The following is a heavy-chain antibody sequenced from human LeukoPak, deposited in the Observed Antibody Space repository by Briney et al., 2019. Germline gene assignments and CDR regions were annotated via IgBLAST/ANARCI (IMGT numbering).Heavy chain of an antibody. Sequence: SETLSLTCTVSGGSMSSYYWSWIRQPPGKGLEWIGYISYSGSTNYNPSLKSRITISVDTSKNQFSLKLSSVTAADTAVYYCARSGVTALSWVDPWGQGTLFTVSS. CDR1: GGSMSSYY. CDR3: ARSGVTALSWVDP. CDR2: ISYSGST. D-gene: IGHD2-21*02. J-gene: IGHJ5*01. V-gene: IGHV4-59*08.